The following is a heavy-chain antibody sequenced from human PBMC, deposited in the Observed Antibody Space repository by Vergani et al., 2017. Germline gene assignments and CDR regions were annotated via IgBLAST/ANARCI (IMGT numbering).Heavy chain of an antibody. J-gene: IGHJ6*03. V-gene: IGHV3-23*04. CDR1: GFTFSSYG. D-gene: IGHD6-6*01. Sequence: VQLVESGGGVVQPGRSLRLSCAASGFTFSSYGMHWVRQAPGKGLEWVSAISGSGGSTYYADSVKGRFTISRDNSKNTLYLQMNSLRAEDTAVYYCAKGAARLYYYYYMDVWGKGTTVTVSS. CDR2: ISGSGGST. CDR3: AKGAARLYYYYYMDV.